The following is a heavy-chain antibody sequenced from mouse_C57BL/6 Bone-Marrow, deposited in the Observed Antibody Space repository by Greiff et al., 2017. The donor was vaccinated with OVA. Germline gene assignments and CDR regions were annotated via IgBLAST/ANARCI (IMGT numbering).Heavy chain of an antibody. CDR3: TPYYGSSWYYLDY. CDR1: GYTFTDYE. CDR2: IDPETGGT. Sequence: VQLQQSGAELVRPGASVTLSCKASGYTFTDYEMHWVKQTPVHGLEWIGAIDPETGGTAYNQKFKGKAILTADKSSSTAYMELRSLTSEDSAVYYCTPYYGSSWYYLDYWGQGTTLTVSS. V-gene: IGHV1-15*01. J-gene: IGHJ2*01. D-gene: IGHD1-1*01.